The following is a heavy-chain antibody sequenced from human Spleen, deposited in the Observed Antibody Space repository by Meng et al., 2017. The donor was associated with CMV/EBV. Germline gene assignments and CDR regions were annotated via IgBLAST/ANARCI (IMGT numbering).Heavy chain of an antibody. J-gene: IGHJ6*02. CDR1: GFTFSDAR. V-gene: IGHV3-15*05. Sequence: GGSLRLSCAASGFTFSDARMNWVRQAPGKGLEWVGRIKSKTDGGTTDYAASVKGRFTISRDDSKNTLSLQMNSLRAEDTAVYYCARDKVAARYYYYGMDVWGQGTTVTVSS. CDR2: IKSKTDGGTT. D-gene: IGHD6-6*01. CDR3: ARDKVAARYYYYGMDV.